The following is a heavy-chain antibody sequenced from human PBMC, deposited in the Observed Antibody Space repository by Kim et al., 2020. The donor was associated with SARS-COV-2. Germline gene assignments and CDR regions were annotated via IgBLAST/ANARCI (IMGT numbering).Heavy chain of an antibody. CDR1: GGSFSGYY. D-gene: IGHD6-13*01. CDR2: INHSGST. Sequence: SETLSLTCAVYGGSFSGYYWSWIRQPPGKGLEWIGEINHSGSTNYNPSLKSRVTISVDTSKNQFSLKLSSVTAADTAVYYCAVWEQQLATTRTGMDVWGQGTTVTVSS. CDR3: AVWEQQLATTRTGMDV. J-gene: IGHJ6*02. V-gene: IGHV4-34*01.